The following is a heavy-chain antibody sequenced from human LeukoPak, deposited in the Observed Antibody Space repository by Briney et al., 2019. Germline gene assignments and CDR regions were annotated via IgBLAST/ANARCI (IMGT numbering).Heavy chain of an antibody. V-gene: IGHV1-2*02. Sequence: ASVKVSCKASGYTFTGYYMHWVRQAPGQGLEWMGWINPNSGGTNYAQKFQGRVTMTRDTSISTAYMELSRLRSDDMAVYYCARDYYDSSGYYYVFDYWGQGTLVTISS. CDR1: GYTFTGYY. CDR3: ARDYYDSSGYYYVFDY. J-gene: IGHJ4*02. D-gene: IGHD3-22*01. CDR2: INPNSGGT.